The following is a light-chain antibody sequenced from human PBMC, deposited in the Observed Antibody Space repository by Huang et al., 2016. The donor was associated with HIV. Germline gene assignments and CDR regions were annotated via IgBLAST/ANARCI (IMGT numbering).Light chain of an antibody. V-gene: IGKV4-1*01. CDR3: QQYYSTPRT. CDR2: GAS. Sequence: DIVMTQSPDSLAVSLGERATINCKSSQSVLYSSNNKDYLAWYQQKPGQPPKLLISGASTRDAGVPDRFSGSGSGTDFTLTISSLQAEDVAVYYCQQYYSTPRTFGGGTKVEIK. J-gene: IGKJ4*01. CDR1: QSVLYSSNNKDY.